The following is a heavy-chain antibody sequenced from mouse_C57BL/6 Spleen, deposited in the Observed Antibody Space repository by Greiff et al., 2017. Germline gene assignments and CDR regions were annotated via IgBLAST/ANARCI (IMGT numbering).Heavy chain of an antibody. J-gene: IGHJ3*01. Sequence: VQLKESGPELVKPGASVKIPCKASGYTFTDYNMDWVKQSHGKSLEWIGDINPNNGGTIYNQKFKGKATLPVDKSSSTAYMELRSLTSEDTAVYYCARAVYYDYDGGAWFAYWGQGTLVTVSA. CDR1: GYTFTDYN. CDR2: INPNNGGT. V-gene: IGHV1-18*01. CDR3: ARAVYYDYDGGAWFAY. D-gene: IGHD2-4*01.